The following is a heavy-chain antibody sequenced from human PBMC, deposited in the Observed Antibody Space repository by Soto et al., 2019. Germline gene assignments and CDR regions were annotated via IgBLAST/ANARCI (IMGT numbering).Heavy chain of an antibody. J-gene: IGHJ6*02. CDR2: ISYDGSNK. CDR1: GFTFSSYA. Sequence: VQLVESGGGVVQPGRSLRLSCAASGFTFSSYAMHWVRQAPGKGLEWVAVISYDGSNKYYADSVKGRFTISRDNSKNTLYLQMNSLRAEDTAVYYCARDRMVRGVITMGYGMDVWGQGTTVTVSS. CDR3: ARDRMVRGVITMGYGMDV. D-gene: IGHD3-10*01. V-gene: IGHV3-30-3*01.